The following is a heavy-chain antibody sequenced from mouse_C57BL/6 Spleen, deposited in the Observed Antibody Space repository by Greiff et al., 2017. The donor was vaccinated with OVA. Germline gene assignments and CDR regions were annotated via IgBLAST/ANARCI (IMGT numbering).Heavy chain of an antibody. V-gene: IGHV2-9-1*01. J-gene: IGHJ4*01. CDR3: GRNCGWLRREDYAMDY. CDR1: GFPFTSYA. D-gene: IGHD2-2*01. CDR2: IWSGGGT. Sequence: VKLMESGPGLVAPAQSLSITCTVSGFPFTSYAISWVRQPPGKGLEWLGVIWSGGGTTYNSALQSRLSISKDDSNSQFFLKMNRLQTDDTAGYYYGRNCGWLRREDYAMDYWGQGTSVTVSS.